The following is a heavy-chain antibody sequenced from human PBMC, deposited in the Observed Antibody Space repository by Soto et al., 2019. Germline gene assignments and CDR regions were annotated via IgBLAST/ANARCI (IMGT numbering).Heavy chain of an antibody. V-gene: IGHV1-24*01. J-gene: IGHJ4*02. CDR2: FDPEDGET. Sequence: ASVKVSCKVSGYTLTELSMHWVRQAPGKGLEWMGGFDPEDGETIYAQKFQGRVTMTEDTSTDTAYMELSSLRSEDTAVYYCATAGYSTRKYFDYWGQGTLLTVSS. D-gene: IGHD2-2*01. CDR1: GYTLTELS. CDR3: ATAGYSTRKYFDY.